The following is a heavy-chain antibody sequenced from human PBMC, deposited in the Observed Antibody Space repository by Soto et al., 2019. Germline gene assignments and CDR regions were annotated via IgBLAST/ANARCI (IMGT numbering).Heavy chain of an antibody. Sequence: ASVKVSCKASGYTFTSYAMHWVRQAPGQRLEWMGWINAGNGNTEYSQKFQGRVTITRDTSASTAYMELSSLRSEDTAVYYCARDPSGYSGYDLSLGFDYWGQGTLVTVSS. CDR1: GYTFTSYA. V-gene: IGHV1-3*01. CDR3: ARDPSGYSGYDLSLGFDY. CDR2: INAGNGNT. J-gene: IGHJ4*02. D-gene: IGHD5-12*01.